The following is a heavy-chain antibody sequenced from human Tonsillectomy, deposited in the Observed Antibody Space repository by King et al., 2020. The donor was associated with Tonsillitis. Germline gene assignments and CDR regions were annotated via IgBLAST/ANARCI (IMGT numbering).Heavy chain of an antibody. CDR3: ANSGGYCSSTSCYLGAFDI. D-gene: IGHD2-2*01. CDR1: GLTFSDYY. Sequence: VQLVESGGGLVKPGGSLRLSCAASGLTFSDYYMSWIRQAPGKGLEWVSYISSSSSYTNYADSVKGRFTISRDNAKNSVYLQMNSLRADDTAVYYCANSGGYCSSTSCYLGAFDIWGEGKMVTVSS. V-gene: IGHV3-11*05. J-gene: IGHJ3*02. CDR2: ISSSSSYT.